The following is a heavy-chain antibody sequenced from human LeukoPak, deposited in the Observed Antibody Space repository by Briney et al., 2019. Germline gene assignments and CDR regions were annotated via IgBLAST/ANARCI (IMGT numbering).Heavy chain of an antibody. CDR1: GGSINSSSHY. CDR3: ARSYFGSGTFNGFDY. V-gene: IGHV4-39*07. J-gene: IGHJ4*02. Sequence: PSETLSLTCTVSGGSINSSSHYWGWIRQSPGKGLEWIAAIYYSGSTYYNPSLKSRVTISLDKSRNQFSLNLNSVSAADTAVYYCARSYFGSGTFNGFDYWGQGTLVTVSS. CDR2: IYYSGST. D-gene: IGHD3-10*01.